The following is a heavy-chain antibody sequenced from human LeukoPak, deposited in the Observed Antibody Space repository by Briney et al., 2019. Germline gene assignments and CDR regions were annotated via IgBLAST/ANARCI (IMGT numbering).Heavy chain of an antibody. D-gene: IGHD1-26*01. CDR1: GYTFTSYG. CDR3: ASLGYTSGSYAFDY. Sequence: GASVKVSCKAPGYTFTSYGISWVRQAPGQGLEWMGGIIPIFGTANYAQKFQGRVTITADESTSTAYMELSSLRSEDTAVYYCASLGYTSGSYAFDYWGQGTLVTVSS. CDR2: IIPIFGTA. J-gene: IGHJ4*02. V-gene: IGHV1-69*13.